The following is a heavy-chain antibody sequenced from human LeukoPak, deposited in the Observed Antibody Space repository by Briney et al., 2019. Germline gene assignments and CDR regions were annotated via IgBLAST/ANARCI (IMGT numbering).Heavy chain of an antibody. CDR2: INHSGST. J-gene: IGHJ4*02. CDR1: GGSFSGYY. CDR3: ARDGGYSYGYDY. Sequence: SETLSLTCAVYGGSFSGYYWSWIRQPPGKGLEWIGEINHSGSTNYNPSPKSRVTISVDTSKNQFSLKLSSVTAADTAVYYCARDGGYSYGYDYWGQGTLVTVSS. D-gene: IGHD5-18*01. V-gene: IGHV4-34*01.